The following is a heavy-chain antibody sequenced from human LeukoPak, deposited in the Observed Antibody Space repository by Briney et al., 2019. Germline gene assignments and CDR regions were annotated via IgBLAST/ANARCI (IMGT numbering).Heavy chain of an antibody. CDR1: GFTFSRYW. CDR3: AREGFYDGSGYYYLTFDY. Sequence: PGGSLRLSCAVSGFTFSRYWMSWVRQAPGKGLEWVAHIKQDGSEKYYVDSVEGRFTISRDNAENSLYLQMSSLRAEDTAVYYCAREGFYDGSGYYYLTFDYWGQGTLVTVSS. D-gene: IGHD3-22*01. CDR2: IKQDGSEK. V-gene: IGHV3-7*01. J-gene: IGHJ4*02.